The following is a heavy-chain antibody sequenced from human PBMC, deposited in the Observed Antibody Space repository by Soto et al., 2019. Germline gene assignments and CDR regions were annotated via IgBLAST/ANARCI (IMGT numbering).Heavy chain of an antibody. J-gene: IGHJ4*02. CDR2: IYYSGST. CDR3: ARDHAKGALGY. D-gene: IGHD2-8*01. V-gene: IGHV4-59*01. Sequence: QVQLQESGPGLVKPSETLSLTCTVSGGSISSYYWSWIRQPPGKGLEWIGYIYYSGSTNYNPSLKSRVTISVDTSKNQFSLKLSSVTAADTAVYYCARDHAKGALGYWGQGTLVTVSS. CDR1: GGSISSYY.